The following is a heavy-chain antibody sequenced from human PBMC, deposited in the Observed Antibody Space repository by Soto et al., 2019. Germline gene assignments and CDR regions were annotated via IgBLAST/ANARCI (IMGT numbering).Heavy chain of an antibody. Sequence: GASVKVSCKASGYPFSGYYMYWVRQAPGQGLEWMGGINPSGDDTRYAQKFQGRVTMTRDTSTSTVYMEVSSLRSEDTAVYYCASGHCSALCYFDYWGQGTLVTVSS. V-gene: IGHV1-46*03. J-gene: IGHJ4*02. D-gene: IGHD2-15*01. CDR3: ASGHCSALCYFDY. CDR2: INPSGDDT. CDR1: GYPFSGYY.